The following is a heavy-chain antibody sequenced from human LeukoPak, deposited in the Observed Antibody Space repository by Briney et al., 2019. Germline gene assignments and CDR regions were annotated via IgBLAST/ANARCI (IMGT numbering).Heavy chain of an antibody. D-gene: IGHD5-12*01. V-gene: IGHV3-74*01. CDR2: INSVDSNT. CDR1: GFTFSSSW. Sequence: GESLRLSCAASGFTFSSSWMHWVRQAPGKGLVWVSRINSVDSNTTYADSVKGRFIISRDNAKNTVFLQMNSLRAEDTAVYYCARDVAYSGYDWGQGTLVTVSS. J-gene: IGHJ4*02. CDR3: ARDVAYSGYD.